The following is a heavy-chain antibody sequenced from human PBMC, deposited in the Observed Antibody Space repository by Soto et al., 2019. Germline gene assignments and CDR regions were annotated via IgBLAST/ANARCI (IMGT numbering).Heavy chain of an antibody. V-gene: IGHV1-3*01. CDR2: IVAGNGNT. J-gene: IGHJ6*02. CDR1: GFTFSSSA. CDR3: ARDSGGMDV. Sequence: ASVKVSCKASGFTFSSSAIQWVRQARGQRLEWIGWIVAGNGNTKYSKKFQGRVTITRDTSASTAYMELSSLRSEDTAVYYCARDSGGMDVWGQGTTVTVSS.